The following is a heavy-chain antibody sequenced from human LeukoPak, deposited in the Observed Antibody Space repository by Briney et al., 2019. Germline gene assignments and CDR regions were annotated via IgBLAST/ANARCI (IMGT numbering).Heavy chain of an antibody. V-gene: IGHV1-2*02. CDR1: GYIFIDFY. D-gene: IGHD1/OR15-1a*01. J-gene: IGHJ4*02. Sequence: ASVKVSFKASGYIFIDFYMHWVRQAPGQGGEWMGWINPKSGDINYTQKFQGRVTITTDTSTDTAYMELRSLRSDDTAVYFCARDRTFGRTKPRDFDYWGQGTLVIVSS. CDR2: INPKSGDI. CDR3: ARDRTFGRTKPRDFDY.